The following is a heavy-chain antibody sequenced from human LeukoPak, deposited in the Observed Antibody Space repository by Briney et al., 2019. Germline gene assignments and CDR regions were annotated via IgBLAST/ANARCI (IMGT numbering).Heavy chain of an antibody. V-gene: IGHV1-18*01. CDR3: ARALDTPTNDY. J-gene: IGHJ4*02. D-gene: IGHD5-18*01. CDR1: GYTFTSYG. CDR2: ISVYNGNT. Sequence: GASVKVSCKASGYTFTSYGINWVRQAPGQGLEWMGWISVYNGNTLYAQRLQGRVTMTTDTSTSTAYMDLRSLRSDDTAAYYCARALDTPTNDYWGQGTLVTVSS.